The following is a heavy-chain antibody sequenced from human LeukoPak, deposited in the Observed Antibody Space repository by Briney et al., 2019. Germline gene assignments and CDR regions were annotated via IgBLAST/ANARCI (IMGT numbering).Heavy chain of an antibody. D-gene: IGHD1-7*01. CDR3: ARDRGNWNYPLDY. CDR2: IYTSGST. Sequence: KPSETLSLTCTVSGGSISSFYWSWIRQPARKGLEWVGRIYTSGSTNYNPSLKSRVTMSVDTSKNQFSLKLSSVTAADTAVYYCARDRGNWNYPLDYWGQGTLVTVSS. J-gene: IGHJ4*02. V-gene: IGHV4-4*07. CDR1: GGSISSFY.